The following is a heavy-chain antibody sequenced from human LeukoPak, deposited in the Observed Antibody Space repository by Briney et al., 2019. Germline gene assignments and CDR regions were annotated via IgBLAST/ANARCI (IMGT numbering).Heavy chain of an antibody. Sequence: ASVKVSCKVSGYTLTELPMHWVRQAPGKGLEWMGGFDPEDGETIYAQKFQGRVTMTEDTSTDTAYMELSSLRSEDTAVYYCATINWSGYYTAYGYYGMDVWGQGTTVTVSS. CDR2: FDPEDGET. J-gene: IGHJ6*02. D-gene: IGHD3-3*01. CDR1: GYTLTELP. CDR3: ATINWSGYYTAYGYYGMDV. V-gene: IGHV1-24*01.